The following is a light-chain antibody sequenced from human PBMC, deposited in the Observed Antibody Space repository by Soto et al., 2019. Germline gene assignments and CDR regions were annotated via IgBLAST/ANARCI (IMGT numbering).Light chain of an antibody. V-gene: IGLV4-69*01. CDR1: SGHSNYA. J-gene: IGLJ2*01. Sequence: QLVLTQSPSASASLGASVKLTCTLSSGHSNYAIAWHQQQPEKGPRYLMKLNSDGSHSKGDGIPDRFSGSSSGAERYLTISSLQSGDEADYYCQTWGTGLYVVFGGGTKLTVL. CDR3: QTWGTGLYVV. CDR2: LNSDGSH.